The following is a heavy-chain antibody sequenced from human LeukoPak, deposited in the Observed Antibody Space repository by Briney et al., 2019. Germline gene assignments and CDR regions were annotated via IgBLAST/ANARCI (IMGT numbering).Heavy chain of an antibody. V-gene: IGHV1-18*01. CDR3: AARSGTYPYYFDY. CDR1: GYTFTSYG. D-gene: IGHD3-10*01. Sequence: ASVKVSCKACGYTFTSYGMSWVRQAPGQGLEWMGWISTYNGNTNYAQKFQGRVTMTTDTSTSTAYMELRSLRSDDTAVYYCAARSGTYPYYFDYWGQGTLVTVSS. J-gene: IGHJ4*01. CDR2: ISTYNGNT.